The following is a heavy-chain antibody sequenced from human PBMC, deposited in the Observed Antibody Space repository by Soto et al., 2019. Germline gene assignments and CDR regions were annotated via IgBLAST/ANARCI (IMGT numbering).Heavy chain of an antibody. J-gene: IGHJ4*02. V-gene: IGHV1-69*12. CDR2: IIPIFGTA. CDR1: GGTFSSYA. D-gene: IGHD2-21*02. CDR3: ANNLVYCGGDCYLDY. Sequence: QVQLVQSGAEVKKPGSSVKVSCKASGGTFSSYAISWVRQAPGQGLEWMGGIIPIFGTANYAQKFQGRVTITADESTSTAYMELSSLRSGDTAVYYCANNLVYCGGDCYLDYWGQGTLVTVSS.